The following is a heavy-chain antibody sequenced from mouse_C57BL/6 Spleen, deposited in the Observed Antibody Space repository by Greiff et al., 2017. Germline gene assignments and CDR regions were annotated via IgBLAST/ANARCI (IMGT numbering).Heavy chain of an antibody. CDR1: GYSITSGYY. J-gene: IGHJ4*01. CDR3: AGRTHGAMDY. V-gene: IGHV3-6*01. Sequence: EVQLVESGPGLVKPSQSLSLTCSVTGYSITSGYYWNWLRQFPGNILEWMGYISYDGSNNYKPSLKNRISITRNTSKNQLIRKLNSETTEDTSTYYCAGRTHGAMDYWGQGTSVTVSS. CDR2: ISYDGSN.